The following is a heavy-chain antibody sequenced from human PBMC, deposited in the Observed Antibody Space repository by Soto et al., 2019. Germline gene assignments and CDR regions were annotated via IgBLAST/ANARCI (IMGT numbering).Heavy chain of an antibody. CDR3: ARGDLITFGGVIVKYYFDY. Sequence: PSVTLSLTCAVYGGSFSGYYWSWIRQPPGKGLEWIGEINHSGSTNYNPSLKSRVTISVDTSKNQFSLKLSSVTAADTAVYYCARGDLITFGGVIVKYYFDYWGQGTLVTVSS. V-gene: IGHV4-34*01. CDR1: GGSFSGYY. J-gene: IGHJ4*02. CDR2: INHSGST. D-gene: IGHD3-16*02.